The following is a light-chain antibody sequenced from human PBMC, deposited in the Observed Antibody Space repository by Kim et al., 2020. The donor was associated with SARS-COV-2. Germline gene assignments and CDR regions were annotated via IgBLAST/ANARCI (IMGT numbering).Light chain of an antibody. Sequence: ATINCKSSQKILHSSNNRNCLAWYQQKVGQPPKLLIIWASTRESGVPDRFSGSGSGTDFTLTISSLQAEDVAVYYCQQYYSSPLTFGGGTKVDIK. CDR3: QQYYSSPLT. CDR1: QKILHSSNNRNC. J-gene: IGKJ4*01. V-gene: IGKV4-1*01. CDR2: WAS.